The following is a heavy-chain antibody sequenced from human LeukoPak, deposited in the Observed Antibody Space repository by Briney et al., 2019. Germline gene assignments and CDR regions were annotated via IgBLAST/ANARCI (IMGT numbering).Heavy chain of an antibody. J-gene: IGHJ4*02. V-gene: IGHV3-49*04. CDR3: TRVITGTIDY. CDR1: GFTFGDYA. CDR2: IRSKAYGGTT. Sequence: PGGSLRLSCTASGFTFGDYATSWVRQAPGKGLEGVGFIRSKAYGGTTEYAASVKGRFTISRDESKSIAYLQMNSLKTEDTAVYYCTRVITGTIDYWGQGTLVTVSS. D-gene: IGHD1-7*01.